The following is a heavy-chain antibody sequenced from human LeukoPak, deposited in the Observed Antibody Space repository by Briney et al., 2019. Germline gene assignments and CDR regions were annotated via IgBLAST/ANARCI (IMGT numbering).Heavy chain of an antibody. CDR2: ISYDGSNK. J-gene: IGHJ4*02. CDR1: RFTFSSYG. Sequence: GGSLRLSCAASRFTFSSYGMHWVRQAPGKGLEWVAVISYDGSNKYYADSVKGRFTISRDNSKNTLYLQMNSLRAEDTAVYYCAKDLRIAVAGTDYWGQGTLVTVSS. D-gene: IGHD6-19*01. V-gene: IGHV3-30*18. CDR3: AKDLRIAVAGTDY.